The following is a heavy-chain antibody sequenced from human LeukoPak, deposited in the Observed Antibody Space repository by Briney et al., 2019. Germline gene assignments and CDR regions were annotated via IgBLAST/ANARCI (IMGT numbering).Heavy chain of an antibody. V-gene: IGHV1-2*06. CDR3: ARDAILDYYDSSGFFDY. D-gene: IGHD3-22*01. Sequence: ASVKVSCKASGYTFTGYYMHWVRQAPGQGLEWMGRINPNSGGTNYAQKFQGRVTMTRDTSISTAYMELSRLRSDDTAVYYCARDAILDYYDSSGFFDYWGQGTLVTVSS. CDR1: GYTFTGYY. CDR2: INPNSGGT. J-gene: IGHJ4*02.